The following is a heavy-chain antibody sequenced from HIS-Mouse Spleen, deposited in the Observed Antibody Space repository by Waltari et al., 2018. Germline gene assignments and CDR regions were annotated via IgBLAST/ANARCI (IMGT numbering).Heavy chain of an antibody. Sequence: QLQLQASGPGRGKPWETLSRTCTVSGGSISSSSYYWGLSRQPPGKGLEWMGSIYYSGSTYYNPSLKSRVTISVDTSKIQFSLKLSSVTAADTAVYYCAREIPYSSSWYDWYFDLWGRGTLVTVSS. D-gene: IGHD6-13*01. CDR1: GGSISSSSYY. V-gene: IGHV4-39*07. J-gene: IGHJ2*01. CDR2: IYYSGST. CDR3: AREIPYSSSWYDWYFDL.